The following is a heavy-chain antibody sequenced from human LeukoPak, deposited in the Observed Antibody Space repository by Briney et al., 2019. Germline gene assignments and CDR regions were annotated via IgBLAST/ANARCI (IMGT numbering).Heavy chain of an antibody. CDR3: ARDHPYCGGDCYPGWFDP. CDR1: GFTFSGSA. V-gene: IGHV3-7*01. D-gene: IGHD2-21*02. CDR2: IKQDGSEK. Sequence: GGSLRLSCAVSGFTFSGSAMHWVRQASGKGLEWVANIKQDGSEKYYVDSVKGRFTISRDNAKNSLYLQMNSLRAEDTAVYYCARDHPYCGGDCYPGWFDPWGQGTLVTVSS. J-gene: IGHJ5*02.